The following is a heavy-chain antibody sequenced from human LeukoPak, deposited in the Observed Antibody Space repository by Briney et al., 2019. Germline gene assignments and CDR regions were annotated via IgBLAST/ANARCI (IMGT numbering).Heavy chain of an antibody. Sequence: GESLKISCKGSGYRFNTYWIGWVRQMPGKGLEWMGIIYPDDSDTRYSPSFQGQVTISADKSISTAYLQWSSLKASDTAMYYCARGCCSGGTCCSCFDYWGQGVLVTVSS. CDR3: ARGCCSGGTCCSCFDY. CDR2: IYPDDSDT. D-gene: IGHD2-15*01. J-gene: IGHJ4*02. CDR1: GYRFNTYW. V-gene: IGHV5-51*01.